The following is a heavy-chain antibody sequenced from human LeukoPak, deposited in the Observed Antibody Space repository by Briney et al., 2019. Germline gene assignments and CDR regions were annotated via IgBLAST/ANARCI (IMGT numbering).Heavy chain of an antibody. CDR3: ARWRSRYGDYVA. J-gene: IGHJ5*02. V-gene: IGHV1-69*04. Sequence: ASVKVSCKASGGTFSSYAIIWVRQAPGQGLEWMGRIIPILGIANYAQKFQGRVTITADKSTSTAYMELSSLRSEDTAVYYCARWRSRYGDYVAWGQGTLVTVSS. D-gene: IGHD4-17*01. CDR1: GGTFSSYA. CDR2: IIPILGIA.